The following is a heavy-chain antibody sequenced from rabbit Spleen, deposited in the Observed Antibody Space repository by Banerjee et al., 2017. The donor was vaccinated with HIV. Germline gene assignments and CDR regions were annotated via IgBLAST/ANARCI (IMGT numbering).Heavy chain of an antibody. J-gene: IGHJ4*01. CDR2: IYTGSSGAT. CDR1: GFSFNSGYD. Sequence: QEQLVESGGDLVQPGASLTLTCTASGFSFNSGYDMCWVRQAPGKGLEWIACIYTGSSGATYYATWAKGRFTISKSSSTTVTLQMTSLTAADTATYICARDLVTVIGWNFNLWGPGTLVTVS. D-gene: IGHD5-1*01. V-gene: IGHV1S45*01. CDR3: ARDLVTVIGWNFNL.